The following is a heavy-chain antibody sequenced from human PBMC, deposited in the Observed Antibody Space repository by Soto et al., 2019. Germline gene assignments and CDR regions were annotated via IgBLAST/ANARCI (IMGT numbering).Heavy chain of an antibody. D-gene: IGHD6-19*01. J-gene: IGHJ4*02. CDR1: GGSISSSSDY. Sequence: ETMSLTCTVSGGSISSSSDYWGWIRQPPGKGLEWIGSIYYSGSTYYNPSLKSRVTISVDTSKNQFSLKLSSVTAADTAVYYCARHEDGWLPTYWGQGTLVTVSS. CDR3: ARHEDGWLPTY. CDR2: IYYSGST. V-gene: IGHV4-39*01.